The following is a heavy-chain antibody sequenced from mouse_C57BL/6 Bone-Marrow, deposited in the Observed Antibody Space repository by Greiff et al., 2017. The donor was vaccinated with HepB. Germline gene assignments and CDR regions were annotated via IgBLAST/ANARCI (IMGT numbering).Heavy chain of an antibody. CDR2: ISDGGSYT. J-gene: IGHJ1*03. CDR1: GFTFSSYA. Sequence: EVKLVESGGGLVKPGGSLKLSCAASGFTFSSYAMSWVRQTPEKRLEWVATISDGGSYTYYPDNVKGRFTISRDNAKNNLYLQMSHLKSEDTAMYYCAIDADLLRYFDVWGTGTTVTVSS. V-gene: IGHV5-4*01. CDR3: AIDADLLRYFDV.